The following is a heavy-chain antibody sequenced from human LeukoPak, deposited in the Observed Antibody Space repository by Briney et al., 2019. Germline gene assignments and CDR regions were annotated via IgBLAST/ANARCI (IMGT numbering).Heavy chain of an antibody. V-gene: IGHV3-7*03. J-gene: IGHJ4*02. D-gene: IGHD6-13*01. CDR3: AREAGKIAAAGTFDY. CDR1: GFTFSSYW. Sequence: PGGSLRLSCAASGFTFSSYWMSWVRQAPGKGLEWVANIKQDGSEKYYVDSVKGRFTISRDSAKNSLYLQMNSLRAEDTAVYYCAREAGKIAAAGTFDYWGQGTLVTVSS. CDR2: IKQDGSEK.